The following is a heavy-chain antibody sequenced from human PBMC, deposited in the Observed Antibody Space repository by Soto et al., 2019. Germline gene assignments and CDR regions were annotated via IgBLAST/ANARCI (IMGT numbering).Heavy chain of an antibody. D-gene: IGHD2-2*02. CDR1: GGSISSAAYD. J-gene: IGHJ4*02. CDR3: AREYTYGSNFFDC. CDR2: ISHSGST. V-gene: IGHV4-31*03. Sequence: QVQLQESGPGLVKPSQTLSLTCTVSGGSISSAAYDWSWIRQHPGKGLEWIGYISHSGSTYYNPSLKSRVIISVDTSKNQFSLSLTSVTAADMAVYYCAREYTYGSNFFDCWGQGALVTVSS.